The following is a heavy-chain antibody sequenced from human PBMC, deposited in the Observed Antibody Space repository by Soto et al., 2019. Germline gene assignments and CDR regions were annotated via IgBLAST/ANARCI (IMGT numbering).Heavy chain of an antibody. CDR3: ARGGPEMAKIGSFDY. CDR1: GYTFTNYF. CDR2: INPSDGST. Sequence: QGQLVQSGTEVKKPGASVKVSCKASGYTFTNYFIHWVRQAPGQGLEWMGRINPSDGSTTYAQKFQGRITMTRDTSTRTVYMDLSSLRADGTAVYYCARGGPEMAKIGSFDYWGQGTLVTVSS. J-gene: IGHJ4*02. V-gene: IGHV1-46*01. D-gene: IGHD5-12*01.